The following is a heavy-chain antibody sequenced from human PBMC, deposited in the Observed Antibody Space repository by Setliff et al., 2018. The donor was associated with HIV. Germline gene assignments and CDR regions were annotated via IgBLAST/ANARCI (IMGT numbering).Heavy chain of an antibody. D-gene: IGHD2-2*01. CDR1: GGSISSRSHY. CDR2: VSNSGST. V-gene: IGHV4-39*07. CDR3: ARSMRGYCSDTSCRTFDH. J-gene: IGHJ4*02. Sequence: SETLSLTCAVSGGSISSRSHYWGWIRQPPGKGLEWIGSVSNSGSTYYNPSLKSRFTISVDVSKNQFSLKLTSVTAADTAVYYCARSMRGYCSDTSCRTFDHWGQGTLVTVSS.